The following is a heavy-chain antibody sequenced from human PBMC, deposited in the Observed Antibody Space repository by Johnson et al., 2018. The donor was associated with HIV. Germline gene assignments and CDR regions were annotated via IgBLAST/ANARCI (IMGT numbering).Heavy chain of an antibody. V-gene: IGHV3-53*01. J-gene: IGHJ3*02. CDR1: GFSISSNY. CDR3: ARHKAVADAFDI. D-gene: IGHD6-19*01. Sequence: EQLVESGGGLIQPGGSLRLSCKASGFSISSNYMSWVRQPPGKGLEWVSVFYSGSNTYYADSVKGRFTISRDNSNNTLYLQMTSLSAEDTAVYYCARHKAVADAFDIWGQGTVVTVS. CDR2: FYSGSNT.